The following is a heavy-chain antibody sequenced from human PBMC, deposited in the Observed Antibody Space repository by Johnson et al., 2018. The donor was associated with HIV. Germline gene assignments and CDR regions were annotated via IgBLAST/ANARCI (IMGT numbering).Heavy chain of an antibody. CDR3: AKVEQQLAAFDI. Sequence: VQLVESGGGLVQPGRSLRLSCAASGFTFDDYAMHWVRQAPGKGLEWVSGISWNSGSIGYADSVKGRFTISRDNAKNSLYLQMNSLRAEDTALYYCAKVEQQLAAFDIWGQGTMVTVSS. D-gene: IGHD6-13*01. CDR2: ISWNSGSI. J-gene: IGHJ3*02. V-gene: IGHV3-9*01. CDR1: GFTFDDYA.